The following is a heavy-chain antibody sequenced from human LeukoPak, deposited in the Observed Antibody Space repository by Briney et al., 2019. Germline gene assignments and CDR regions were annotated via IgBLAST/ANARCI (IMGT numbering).Heavy chain of an antibody. V-gene: IGHV1-18*01. CDR1: GYTSTSYG. D-gene: IGHD3-3*01. CDR3: ARESYEWLFLEWSQRYYYFDY. CDR2: ISVYIGNT. J-gene: IGHJ4*02. Sequence: ASVKVSCKASGYTSTSYGTSRVRHAPGQRLEWMGLISVYIGNTNYAQKLQGRVTMSTDPTTSTAYMELRSLRSDDKALYYCARESYEWLFLEWSQRYYYFDYWGQGTLVTVSS.